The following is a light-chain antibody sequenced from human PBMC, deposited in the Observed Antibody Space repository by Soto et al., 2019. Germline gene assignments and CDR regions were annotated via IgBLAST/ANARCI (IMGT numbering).Light chain of an antibody. CDR3: QQFSSYPLT. V-gene: IGKV3-20*01. J-gene: IGKJ4*01. Sequence: FVLTHAPGTLSLSPGEIATLSFRASQTVRNNYLAWYQQKPGQAPRLLIYDASSRATGIPDRFSGGGSGTDFTLTISRLEPEDFAVYYCQQFSSYPLTFGGGTKVDIK. CDR2: DAS. CDR1: QTVRNNY.